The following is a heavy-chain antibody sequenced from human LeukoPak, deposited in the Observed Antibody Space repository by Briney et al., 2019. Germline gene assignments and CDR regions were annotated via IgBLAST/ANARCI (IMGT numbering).Heavy chain of an antibody. V-gene: IGHV1-69*04. Sequence: SVKVSCKASGGTFSSYAISWVRQAPGQGLEWMGRIIPILGIANYAQKFQGRVTITADKSTSTAYMELSSLRSEDTAVYYCARDTIFGVVALFDPWGQGTLVTVSS. CDR1: GGTFSSYA. D-gene: IGHD3-3*01. J-gene: IGHJ5*02. CDR3: ARDTIFGVVALFDP. CDR2: IIPILGIA.